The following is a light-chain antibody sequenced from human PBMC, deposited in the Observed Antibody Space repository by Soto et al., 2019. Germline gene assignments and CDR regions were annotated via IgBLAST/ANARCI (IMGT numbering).Light chain of an antibody. Sequence: DIQMTQSPSSLSASVGDRVTIICQASQDITNYLNWYQQKPGKAPKLLIHDSSNLETGVPSRFSGSGSAKYFSFTLSSLQPEDIATYFCQQFDSPPLTFGQGTRLEIK. CDR2: DSS. V-gene: IGKV1-33*01. J-gene: IGKJ5*01. CDR1: QDITNY. CDR3: QQFDSPPLT.